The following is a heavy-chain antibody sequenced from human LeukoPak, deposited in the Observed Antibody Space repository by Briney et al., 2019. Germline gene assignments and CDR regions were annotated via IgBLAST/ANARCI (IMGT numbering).Heavy chain of an antibody. CDR1: GGSISSYY. V-gene: IGHV4-59*01. CDR3: ARTTEGYCSSASCFGFSYSYYMDV. CDR2: IYYRGST. Sequence: PSETLSLTCTVSGGSISSYYWSWIRQPPGKGLEWIGYIYYRGSTNYNPSLKSRVTISVDTSKNQFSLKLSSVIAADTAVYYCARTTEGYCSSASCFGFSYSYYMDVWGKGTTVTISS. D-gene: IGHD2-2*01. J-gene: IGHJ6*03.